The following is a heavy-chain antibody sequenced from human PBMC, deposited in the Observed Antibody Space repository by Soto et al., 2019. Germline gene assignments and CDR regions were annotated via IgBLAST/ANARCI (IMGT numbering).Heavy chain of an antibody. J-gene: IGHJ3*01. Sequence: EVQLVDSGGGVVRPGGSLRLSCAASGFSFDDYAMNWVRQAPGKGLEWVSGISWNGATTGYADSVKGRFTISRDNAKNALYLKMNSLRAEDTALYYCARDGGILWWGLDPAEADRHAFDVWGQGTAVTVSS. D-gene: IGHD2-21*01. CDR3: ARDGGILWWGLDPAEADRHAFDV. V-gene: IGHV3-20*04. CDR2: ISWNGATT. CDR1: GFSFDDYA.